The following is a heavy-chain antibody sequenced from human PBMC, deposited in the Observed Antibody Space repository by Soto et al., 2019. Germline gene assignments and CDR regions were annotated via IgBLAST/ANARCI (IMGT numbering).Heavy chain of an antibody. Sequence: GGSLRLSCAASGFNFSNHDMNWVRQAPGGGLEWIAFISGTGFTTYYADSAWPRFTISRDNSQSALFLQMDSLTVDDSGIYFFTREGVYGGQGVPLTVSS. D-gene: IGHD2-8*01. CDR2: ISGTGFTT. CDR3: TREGVY. V-gene: IGHV3-48*03. J-gene: IGHJ4*02. CDR1: GFNFSNHD.